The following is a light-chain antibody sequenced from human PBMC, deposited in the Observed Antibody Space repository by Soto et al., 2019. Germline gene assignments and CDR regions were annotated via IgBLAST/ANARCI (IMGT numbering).Light chain of an antibody. CDR2: LGS. CDR1: QGLLHSDGRNY. CDR3: MQALQTPPWT. V-gene: IGKV2-28*01. Sequence: DIVMTQSPLSLTVTPGEPASISCRSSQGLLHSDGRNYLDWYLQKPGQSPQLLISLGSTRSSGVPDRFSGSGSGTDFTLRISGVEAEDAGVYYCMQALQTPPWTFGQGTKVDIK. J-gene: IGKJ1*01.